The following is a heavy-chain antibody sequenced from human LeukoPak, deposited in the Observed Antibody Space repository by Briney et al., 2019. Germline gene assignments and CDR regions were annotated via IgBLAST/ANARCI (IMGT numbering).Heavy chain of an antibody. Sequence: GGSRRLSVGASGFPSGGFLSHWSRQAPGKGRGWVGRIRSKANSYATAYAASVKGRFTISRDDSKNTAYLQMNSLKTEDTAVYYCTSLTGPPYLWGQGTLVTVSS. CDR1: GFPSGGFL. J-gene: IGHJ5*02. V-gene: IGHV3-73*01. CDR3: TSLTGPPYL. CDR2: IRSKANSYAT. D-gene: IGHD1-20*01.